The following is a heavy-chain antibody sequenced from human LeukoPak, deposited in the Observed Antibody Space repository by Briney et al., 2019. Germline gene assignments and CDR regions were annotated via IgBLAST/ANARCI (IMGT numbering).Heavy chain of an antibody. CDR1: GFTFSSYA. Sequence: GGSLRLSCAASGFTFSSYAMHWVRQAPGKGLEWVAVISYDGSNKYCADSVKGRFTISRDNSKNTLYLQMNSLRAEDTAVYYCARDGGTMIVVVNYFDYWGQGTLVTVSS. CDR2: ISYDGSNK. D-gene: IGHD3-22*01. J-gene: IGHJ4*02. CDR3: ARDGGTMIVVVNYFDY. V-gene: IGHV3-30-3*01.